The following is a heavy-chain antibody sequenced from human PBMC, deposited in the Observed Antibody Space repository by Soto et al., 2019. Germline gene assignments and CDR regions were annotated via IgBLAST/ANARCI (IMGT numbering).Heavy chain of an antibody. Sequence: QVQLVQSGAEVKKPGASVKVSCKASGYTFTSYGISWVRQVPGQGLEWMGWISSYNGNTNYAQKRQGRVTMTTDTSTSTAYMELRSLRSDHSAVYYWARARYGSSPFGYWGQGTLVTVSS. CDR2: ISSYNGNT. CDR3: ARARYGSSPFGY. CDR1: GYTFTSYG. D-gene: IGHD6-6*01. V-gene: IGHV1-18*01. J-gene: IGHJ4*02.